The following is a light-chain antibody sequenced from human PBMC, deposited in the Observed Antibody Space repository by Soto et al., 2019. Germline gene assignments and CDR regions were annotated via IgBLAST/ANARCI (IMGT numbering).Light chain of an antibody. CDR3: QQYSRAPLT. Sequence: EIVLTQSPATRSLSPGERATLSCRASQSVTDNYLAWYQQKPGQAPRLVISGASSRTSGIPDRFSASGSGTDFTLSISRLEPEDFAVYYCQQYSRAPLTFGQGTKVEIK. V-gene: IGKV3-20*01. CDR2: GAS. CDR1: QSVTDNY. J-gene: IGKJ1*01.